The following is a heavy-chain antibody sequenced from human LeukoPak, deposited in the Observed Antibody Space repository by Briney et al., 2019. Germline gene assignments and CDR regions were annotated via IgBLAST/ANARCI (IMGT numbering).Heavy chain of an antibody. Sequence: TSDTLSLTCTVSGVSIRDYYWSWIRQPPGKGLEWIGYIYNSGSTNHNPSLKSRVTISVDTSKNQFSLKMRSVTAEDTAVYYCARGLTALRFDPWGQGTLVTVSS. CDR3: ARGLTALRFDP. D-gene: IGHD3-16*01. CDR1: GVSIRDYY. V-gene: IGHV4-59*07. J-gene: IGHJ5*02. CDR2: IYNSGST.